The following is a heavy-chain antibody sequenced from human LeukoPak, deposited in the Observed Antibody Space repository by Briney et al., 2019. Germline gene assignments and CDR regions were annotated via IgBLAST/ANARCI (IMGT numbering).Heavy chain of an antibody. Sequence: SETLSLTCTVSGGSISSYYWSWIRQPAGKGLEWIGRIYTSGSTYYNPSLKSRVTISVDTSKNQFSLKLSSVTAADTAVYYCARGLYYYANYGMDVWGQGTTVTVSS. CDR2: IYTSGST. CDR3: ARGLYYYANYGMDV. V-gene: IGHV4-4*07. J-gene: IGHJ6*02. D-gene: IGHD3-10*01. CDR1: GGSISSYY.